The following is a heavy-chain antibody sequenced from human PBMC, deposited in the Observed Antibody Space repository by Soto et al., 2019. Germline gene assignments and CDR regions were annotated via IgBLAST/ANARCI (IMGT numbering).Heavy chain of an antibody. CDR2: ISGISSYI. CDR3: ARDIGNYYGMDV. D-gene: IGHD1-26*01. J-gene: IGHJ6*02. Sequence: PGGSLRLSCAASGFTFSGYTMNWVRQAPGKGLEWVSSISGISSYIYYADSVKGRFTVSRDNAENSLYLQMNSLRPEDTAVYYCARDIGNYYGMDVWGQGTTVTVSS. V-gene: IGHV3-21*01. CDR1: GFTFSGYT.